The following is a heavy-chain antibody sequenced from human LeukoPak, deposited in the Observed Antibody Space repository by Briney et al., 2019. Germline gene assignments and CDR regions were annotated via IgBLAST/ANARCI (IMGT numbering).Heavy chain of an antibody. CDR3: AHIPQLWFGESPSFDY. D-gene: IGHD3-10*01. CDR2: IYWDDDK. J-gene: IGHJ4*02. Sequence: SGPTLVNPTQTLTLTCTFSGFSLSTSGVGVGWIRQPPGKALEWLALIYWDDDKRYSPSLRSRLTITKDTSKNQVVLTMTNMDPADTATYYYAHIPQLWFGESPSFDYWGQGTLVTVSS. CDR1: GFSLSTSGVG. V-gene: IGHV2-5*02.